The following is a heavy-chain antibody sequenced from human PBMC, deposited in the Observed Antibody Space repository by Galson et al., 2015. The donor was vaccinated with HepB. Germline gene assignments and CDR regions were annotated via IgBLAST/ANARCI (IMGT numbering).Heavy chain of an antibody. D-gene: IGHD2/OR15-2a*01. J-gene: IGHJ6*02. Sequence: CAISGDSVSSNSAAWNWIRRSPSRGLEWLGRTYYRSKWYNDYAVSVKSRIIINPDTSKNQFSLQLNSVTPEDTAVYYCARASPFAYLTRPPLQDYYSYYGFDVWGQGTTVTVSS. CDR1: GDSVSSNSAA. CDR3: ARASPFAYLTRPPLQDYYSYYGFDV. CDR2: TYYRSKWYN. V-gene: IGHV6-1*01.